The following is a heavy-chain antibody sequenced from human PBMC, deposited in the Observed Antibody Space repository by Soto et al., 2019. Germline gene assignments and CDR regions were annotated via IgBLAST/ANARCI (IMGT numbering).Heavy chain of an antibody. CDR1: GFSLTNYD. Sequence: PGGSLRLSCAVSGFSLTNYDMSWVRQSTGKGLEWVSTLGAAGATYFADSVRGRFTISREEATNSLYLQMNSLGAEDTAIYYCVRSKMVRGTRDPGITAPLDKWGQGTLVTVSS. V-gene: IGHV3-13*01. CDR2: LGAAGAT. D-gene: IGHD3-10*01. J-gene: IGHJ4*02. CDR3: VRSKMVRGTRDPGITAPLDK.